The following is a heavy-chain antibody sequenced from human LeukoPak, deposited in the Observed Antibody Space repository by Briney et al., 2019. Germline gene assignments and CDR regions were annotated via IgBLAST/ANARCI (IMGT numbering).Heavy chain of an antibody. D-gene: IGHD6-19*01. CDR1: GGSISGYY. V-gene: IGHV4-59*12. Sequence: TSETLSLTCTVSGGSISGYYWSWIRQPPGKGLEWTGYIYYSGSTNYNPSLKSRVTISVDTSKNQFSLKLSSVTAADTAVYYCATPGIAVAGTPFDYWGQGTLVTVSS. CDR3: ATPGIAVAGTPFDY. J-gene: IGHJ4*02. CDR2: IYYSGST.